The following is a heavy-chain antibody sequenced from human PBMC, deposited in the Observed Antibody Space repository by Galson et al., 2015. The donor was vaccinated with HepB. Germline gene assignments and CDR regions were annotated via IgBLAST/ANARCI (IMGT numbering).Heavy chain of an antibody. V-gene: IGHV1-58*01. Sequence: SVKVSCKASGFTFTSSAVQWVRQARGQRLEWIGWIVVGSGNTNYAQKFQERVTITRDMSTSTAYMELSSLRSEDTAVYYCATAYSYGYWGYYYYYYGMDVWGQGTTVTVSS. J-gene: IGHJ6*02. D-gene: IGHD5-18*01. CDR1: GFTFTSSA. CDR3: ATAYSYGYWGYYYYYYGMDV. CDR2: IVVGSGNT.